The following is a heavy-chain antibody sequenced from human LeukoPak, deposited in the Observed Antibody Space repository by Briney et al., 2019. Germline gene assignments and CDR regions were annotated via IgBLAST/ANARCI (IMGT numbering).Heavy chain of an antibody. CDR2: IYYTGST. Sequence: SETLSLTCTVSGGSMSSHYWSWIRQPPGKGLEWIGYIYYTGSTNHNPSLKSRVTISVDTSKNQFSLKLSSVTTADTAVYYCAGATSWDQRNFDWPHWYLDLWGRGTLVTVSS. CDR1: GGSMSSHY. V-gene: IGHV4-59*11. CDR3: AGATSWDQRNFDWPHWYLDL. J-gene: IGHJ2*01. D-gene: IGHD3-9*01.